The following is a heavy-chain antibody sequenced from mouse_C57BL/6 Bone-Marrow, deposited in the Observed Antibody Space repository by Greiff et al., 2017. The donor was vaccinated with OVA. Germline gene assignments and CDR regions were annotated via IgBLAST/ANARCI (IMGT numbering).Heavy chain of an antibody. V-gene: IGHV5-12*01. J-gene: IGHJ3*01. CDR1: GFTFSDYY. CDR3: ARRGYDYDGAWFAY. Sequence: EVQRVESGGGLVQPGGSLKLSCAASGFTFSDYYMYWVRQTPEKRLEWVAYISNGGGSTYYPDTVKGRFTISRDNAKNTLYLQMSRLKSEDTAMYYCARRGYDYDGAWFAYWGQGTLVTVSA. CDR2: ISNGGGST. D-gene: IGHD2-4*01.